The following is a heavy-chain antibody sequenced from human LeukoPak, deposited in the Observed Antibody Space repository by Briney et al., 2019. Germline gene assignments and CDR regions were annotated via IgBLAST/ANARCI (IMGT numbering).Heavy chain of an antibody. D-gene: IGHD3-3*01. J-gene: IGHJ4*02. CDR3: VLRFLEWLFPGW. Sequence: GASVKVSCKASGYTFTGYYMHWVRQAPGQGLKWMGWINPNSGGTNYAQKFQGRVTMTRDTSISTAYMELSRLRSDDTAVYYCVLRFLEWLFPGWWGQGTLVTVSS. V-gene: IGHV1-2*02. CDR1: GYTFTGYY. CDR2: INPNSGGT.